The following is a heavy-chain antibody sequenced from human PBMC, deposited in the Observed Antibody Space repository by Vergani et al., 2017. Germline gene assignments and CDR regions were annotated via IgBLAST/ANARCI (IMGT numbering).Heavy chain of an antibody. CDR2: ISGSGGFT. CDR1: GFTFTNFA. V-gene: IGHV3-23*01. D-gene: IGHD3-22*01. J-gene: IGHJ4*02. Sequence: EVQLLESGGNLVKPGGSLRLSCEASGFTFTNFAMTWVRQAPGEGLEWVSGISGSGGFTYYADSVKGRFTISRDNSKSTMFLQMNNLRAEDTAVYYCARVYVPGNDDISGYCHYLRQGTLVTVSS. CDR3: ARVYVPGNDDISGYCHY.